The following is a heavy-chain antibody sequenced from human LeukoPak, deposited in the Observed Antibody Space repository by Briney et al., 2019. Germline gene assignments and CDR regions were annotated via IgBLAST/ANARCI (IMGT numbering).Heavy chain of an antibody. CDR2: ISAYNGNT. V-gene: IGHV1-18*01. CDR1: GYTFTSYG. J-gene: IGHJ3*02. CDR3: ARGGKIWFGELFDAFDI. D-gene: IGHD3-10*01. Sequence: ASAKVSCKASGYTFTSYGISWVRQAPGQGLEWMGWISAYNGNTNYAQKLQSRVTMTTDTSTSTAYMELRSLRSDDTAVYYCARGGKIWFGELFDAFDIWGQGTMVTVSS.